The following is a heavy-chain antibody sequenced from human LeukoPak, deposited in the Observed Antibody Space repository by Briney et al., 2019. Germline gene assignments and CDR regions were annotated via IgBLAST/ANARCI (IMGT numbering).Heavy chain of an antibody. V-gene: IGHV3-66*01. Sequence: PGGSLRLSCAVSGYIVSGKYMGWVRQAPGKGLEYLSVIYSGGSTYYIDSVKGRFTISRDNSKNTLYLQMNSLRAEDTAAYYCARRMDVWGQGTTVTVSS. CDR1: GYIVSGKY. J-gene: IGHJ6*02. CDR2: IYSGGST. CDR3: ARRMDV.